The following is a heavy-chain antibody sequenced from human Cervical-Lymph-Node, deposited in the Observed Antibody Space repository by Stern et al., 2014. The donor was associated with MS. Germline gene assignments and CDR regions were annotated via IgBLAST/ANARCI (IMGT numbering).Heavy chain of an antibody. Sequence: QVQLVQSGGGVVQPGRSLRLSCAASGFTFSSYAMHWVRQAPGKGLEWVAVISYDGSNKYYADSVKGRFTISRDNSKNTLYLQMNSLRAEDTAVYYCARDGAYGLFDPWGQGTLVTVSS. CDR2: ISYDGSNK. J-gene: IGHJ5*02. V-gene: IGHV3-30*01. CDR1: GFTFSSYA. D-gene: IGHD4-17*01. CDR3: ARDGAYGLFDP.